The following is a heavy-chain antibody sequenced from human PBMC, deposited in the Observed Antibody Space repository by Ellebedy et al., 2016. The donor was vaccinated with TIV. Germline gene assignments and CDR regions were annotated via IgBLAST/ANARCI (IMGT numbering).Heavy chain of an antibody. CDR1: GCTFSSYA. CDR3: ARDRDSSSWYFGGYYYYGMDV. V-gene: IGHV1-69*04. D-gene: IGHD6-13*01. J-gene: IGHJ6*02. Sequence: AASVKVSCKASGCTFSSYAISWVRQAPGQGLEWMGRIIPILGIANYAQQFQGRVTITADKSTSTAYMELSSLRSEDTAVYYCARDRDSSSWYFGGYYYYGMDVWGQGTTVTVSS. CDR2: IIPILGIA.